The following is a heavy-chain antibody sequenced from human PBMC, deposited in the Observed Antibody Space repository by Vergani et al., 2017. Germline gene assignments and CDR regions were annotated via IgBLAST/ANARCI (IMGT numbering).Heavy chain of an antibody. J-gene: IGHJ5*02. CDR1: GFTFSSYG. CDR3: ARGLFSAAGWFDP. CDR2: ISSSSSYI. V-gene: IGHV3-21*01. D-gene: IGHD6-25*01. Sequence: VQLVESGGGVVQPGRSLRLSCAASGFTFSSYGMHWVRQAPGKGLEWVSSISSSSSYIYYADSVKGRFTISRDNAKNSLYLQMNSLRAEDTAVYYCARGLFSAAGWFDPWGQGTLVTVSS.